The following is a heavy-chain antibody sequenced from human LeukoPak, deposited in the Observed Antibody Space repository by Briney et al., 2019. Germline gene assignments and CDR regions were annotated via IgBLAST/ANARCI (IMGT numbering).Heavy chain of an antibody. Sequence: GGSLRLSCATSGFTFSTYAMSWVRQAPGKGLEWVSALNHDGGSTYCADSLKGRFTISRDNSKNTLYLQMDSLRAEDTAVYYCAKDRSSGWSTEYFDFWGQGTLVTVSS. CDR2: LNHDGGST. CDR3: AKDRSSGWSTEYFDF. D-gene: IGHD6-19*01. CDR1: GFTFSTYA. J-gene: IGHJ4*02. V-gene: IGHV3-23*01.